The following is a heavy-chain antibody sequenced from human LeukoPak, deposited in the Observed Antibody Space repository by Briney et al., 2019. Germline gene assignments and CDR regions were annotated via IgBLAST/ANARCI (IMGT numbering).Heavy chain of an antibody. D-gene: IGHD5-24*01. V-gene: IGHV4-34*01. Sequence: PSETLSLTCAVYGGSFSGYYWTWIRQPPGKGLEWIGEINPSGSTNYNPSLKSRVTISVDTSKNQFSLKLSSVTAADTAVFYCARGQGRDGYNGILEYWGQGALVTVSS. CDR1: GGSFSGYY. CDR2: INPSGST. J-gene: IGHJ4*02. CDR3: ARGQGRDGYNGILEY.